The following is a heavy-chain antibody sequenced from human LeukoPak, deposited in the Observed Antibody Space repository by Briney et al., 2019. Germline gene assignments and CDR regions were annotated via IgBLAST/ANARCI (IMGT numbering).Heavy chain of an antibody. CDR1: GGSISGDYY. V-gene: IGHV4-30-4*01. Sequence: SETLSLTCTVSGGSISGDYYWSWIRQPPGKGLEWIGYICYSGSTYYNPSLKSRVTISVDTSKNQFSLKLSSVTAADTAVYYCAREPYDFWSGYWFDPWGQGTLVTVSS. D-gene: IGHD3-3*01. CDR2: ICYSGST. J-gene: IGHJ5*02. CDR3: AREPYDFWSGYWFDP.